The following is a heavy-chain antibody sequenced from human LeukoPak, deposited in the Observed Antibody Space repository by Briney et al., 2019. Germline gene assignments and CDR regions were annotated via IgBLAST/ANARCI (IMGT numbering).Heavy chain of an antibody. CDR2: ISSSSSYI. J-gene: IGHJ3*02. D-gene: IGHD2-15*01. CDR3: ARAWSQADDAFDI. V-gene: IGHV3-21*01. CDR1: GFTFSSYS. Sequence: PGGSLRLSCAASGFTFSSYSMNWVRQAPGKGLEWVSSISSSSSYIYYADSVKGRFTISRDNAKNSLYLQMNSLRAEDTAVYYCARAWSQADDAFDIWGQGTMVTVSS.